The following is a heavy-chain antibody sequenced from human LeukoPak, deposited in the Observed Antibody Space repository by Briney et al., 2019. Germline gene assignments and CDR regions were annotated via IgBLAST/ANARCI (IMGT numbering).Heavy chain of an antibody. V-gene: IGHV3-49*04. J-gene: IGHJ3*02. CDR1: GFTFGDYA. CDR2: IRSKAYGGTT. CDR3: TRESYDFWSGYYPDDAFDI. D-gene: IGHD3-3*01. Sequence: SGRSLRLSCTASGFTFGDYAMSWVRQAPGKRLEWVGFIRSKAYGGTTEYAASVKGRFTISRDDSKSIAYLQMNSLKTEDTAVYYCTRESYDFWSGYYPDDAFDIWGQGTMVTVSS.